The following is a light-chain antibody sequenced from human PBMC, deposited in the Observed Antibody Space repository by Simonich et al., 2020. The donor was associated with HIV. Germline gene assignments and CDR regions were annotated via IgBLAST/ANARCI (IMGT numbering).Light chain of an antibody. J-gene: IGKJ1*01. V-gene: IGKV4-1*01. Sequence: DIVMTQSPDSLAVSLGERATINCKSSQSVLSSSNNKNSLVWYQQKPGQPPKLLIYWASTRESGVPDRFSGSGSGTDFTLTISSLQAEDVAVYYCQQYYTTPPTFGQGTKVEIK. CDR2: WAS. CDR3: QQYYTTPPT. CDR1: QSVLSSSNNKNS.